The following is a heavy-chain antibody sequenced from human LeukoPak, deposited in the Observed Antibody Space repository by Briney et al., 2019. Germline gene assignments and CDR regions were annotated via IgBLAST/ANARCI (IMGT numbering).Heavy chain of an antibody. Sequence: GGSLRLSCTGSGFTFSSYAMSWVRQAPGKGLEWVSTLSGSGGGTYYADSVKGRFTFSRDNSKNTLYLQMNSLRAEDTAVYYCARKGGITYYFDYWGQGTLVIVSS. V-gene: IGHV3-23*01. CDR2: LSGSGGGT. CDR3: ARKGGITYYFDY. D-gene: IGHD3-16*01. CDR1: GFTFSSYA. J-gene: IGHJ4*02.